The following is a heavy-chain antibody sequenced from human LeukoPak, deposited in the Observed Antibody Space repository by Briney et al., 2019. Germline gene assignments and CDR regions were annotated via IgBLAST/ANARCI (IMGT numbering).Heavy chain of an antibody. D-gene: IGHD3-10*01. Sequence: GGSLRLSCAASGXTLSSYSMNWVRQAPGKGLEWVSSISSSTTYIYYADSVKGRFTISRDNARNLLFLQMNGLRAEDTAVYYCARGRSITLLRGVAMSDGFDIWGQGAVVAVSS. J-gene: IGHJ3*02. CDR3: ARGRSITLLRGVAMSDGFDI. CDR1: GXTLSSYS. CDR2: ISSSTTYI. V-gene: IGHV3-21*06.